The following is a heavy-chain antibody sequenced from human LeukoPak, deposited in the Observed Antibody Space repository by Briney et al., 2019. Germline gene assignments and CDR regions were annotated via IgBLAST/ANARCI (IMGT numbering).Heavy chain of an antibody. D-gene: IGHD5-12*01. J-gene: IGHJ4*02. V-gene: IGHV4-34*01. CDR2: INHSGST. Sequence: SETLSLTCAVYGGSFSGYYWGWIRQPPGKGLEWIGEINHSGSTNYNPSLKSRVTISVDTSKNQFSLKLSSVTAADTAVYYCARGRGDIVVYFDYWGQGTLVTVSS. CDR3: ARGRGDIVVYFDY. CDR1: GGSFSGYY.